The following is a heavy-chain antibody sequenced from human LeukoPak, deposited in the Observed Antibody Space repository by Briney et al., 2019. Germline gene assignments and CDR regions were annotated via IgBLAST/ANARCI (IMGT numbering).Heavy chain of an antibody. V-gene: IGHV4-31*03. D-gene: IGHD6-13*01. Sequence: PSQTLSLTCTVSGGSISSGGYYWSWVRQHPGKGLEWIGYIYYSGSTYYNPSLKSRVTMSVDTSKNQFSLKLSSVTAADTAVYYCARHSSVSRQQLYFDYWGQGTLVTVSS. CDR1: GGSISSGGYY. J-gene: IGHJ4*02. CDR3: ARHSSVSRQQLYFDY. CDR2: IYYSGST.